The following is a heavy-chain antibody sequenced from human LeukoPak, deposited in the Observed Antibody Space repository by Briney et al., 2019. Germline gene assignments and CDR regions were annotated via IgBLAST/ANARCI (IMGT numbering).Heavy chain of an antibody. D-gene: IGHD6-19*01. CDR1: GFTFDDYA. J-gene: IGHJ4*02. CDR2: ISWNSGSI. CDR3: AKSVAGTLDY. V-gene: IGHV3-9*01. Sequence: GGSLRLSCAASGFTFDDYAMHWVRQAPGKGLEWVSGISWNSGSIGYADSVKGRFTISRDNAKNSLYLQMNSLRAEDTALYYCAKSVAGTLDYWGQGTLDTVSS.